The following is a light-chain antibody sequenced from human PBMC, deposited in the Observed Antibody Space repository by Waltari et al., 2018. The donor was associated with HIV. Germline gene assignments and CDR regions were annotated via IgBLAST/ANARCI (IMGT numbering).Light chain of an antibody. CDR1: ENLEYF. Sequence: EILLTQSPATLSLSSGARATISFRASENLEYFLGWFLQKPGQPHRLFVYNGSKRATGIPSRCTGSGSGTDFALTNTSLGPEDFAFHVCQQRRAFPPTFGGGTKVEIK. V-gene: IGKV3-11*01. CDR3: QQRRAFPPT. J-gene: IGKJ4*01. CDR2: NGS.